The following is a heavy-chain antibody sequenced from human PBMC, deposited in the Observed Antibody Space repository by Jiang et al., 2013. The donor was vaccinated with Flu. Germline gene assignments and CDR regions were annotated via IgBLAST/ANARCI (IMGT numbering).Heavy chain of an antibody. CDR3: ARGLTWGKYGSNLYFFDS. CDR1: GFTVSRDY. V-gene: IGHV3-53*01. CDR2: ISSDGTT. D-gene: IGHD7-27*01. Sequence: VQLVESGGGLIQLGGSLRLSCAASGFTVSRDYMSWVRQAPGKGLEWVSVISSDGTTYYGDSVEGRFIISRDNSKNTLYLQMDSLRADDTAVYYCARGLTWGKYGSNLYFFDSWGQGTLVSVSS. J-gene: IGHJ4*02.